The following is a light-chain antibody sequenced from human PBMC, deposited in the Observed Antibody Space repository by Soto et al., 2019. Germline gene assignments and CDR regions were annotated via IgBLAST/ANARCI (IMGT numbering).Light chain of an antibody. CDR1: RSNIGAGYD. J-gene: IGLJ1*01. CDR3: QSYDNSRGGWGF. CDR2: ANN. Sequence: QSVLTQPPSVSGAPGQRVTISCTGSRSNIGAGYDVHWYQHLPGRAPQLLIYANNNRPSGVPDRFSGSRSGTSAYLAITGLLAEDEADYYCQSYDNSRGGWGFFGPGTKLTVL. V-gene: IGLV1-40*01.